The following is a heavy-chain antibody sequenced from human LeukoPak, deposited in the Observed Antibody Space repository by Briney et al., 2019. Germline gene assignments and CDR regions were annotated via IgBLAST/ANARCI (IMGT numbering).Heavy chain of an antibody. D-gene: IGHD1-1*01. CDR3: TNDKTFHMDV. V-gene: IGHV3-74*03. CDR2: INSDGSNT. Sequence: PGGSLRLSCVAPGFTFRMYWMHWVRQVPGKGLVWVSRINSDGSNTTYADSVKGRFTVSRDNAKNTLYVQMNSLQVEDTAVYYCTNDKTFHMDVWGRGPTVTVSS. CDR1: GFTFRMYW. J-gene: IGHJ6*02.